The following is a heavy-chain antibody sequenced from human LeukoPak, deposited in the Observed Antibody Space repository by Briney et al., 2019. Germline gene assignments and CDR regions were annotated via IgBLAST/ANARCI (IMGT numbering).Heavy chain of an antibody. CDR2: IGSSGSTI. J-gene: IGHJ6*02. Sequence: GGCLRLSCAASGFTFSSYEMNWVRQAPGKGLEWVSYIGSSGSTIYYADSVKGRFTISRDNAKNSLYLQMHSLRAEDTAVYYCARDGFRYTSSSGRYYYYGMDVWGQGTTVTVSS. D-gene: IGHD6-6*01. CDR1: GFTFSSYE. V-gene: IGHV3-48*03. CDR3: ARDGFRYTSSSGRYYYYGMDV.